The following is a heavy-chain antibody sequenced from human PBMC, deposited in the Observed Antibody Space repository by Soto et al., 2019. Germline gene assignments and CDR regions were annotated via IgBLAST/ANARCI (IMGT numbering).Heavy chain of an antibody. CDR1: GFTFSSYG. Sequence: GGSLRLSCAASGFTFSSYGMHWVRQAPGKGLEWVAVISYDGSNKYYADSVKGRVTISRDNSKNTLYLQMSSLRAEDTAVYYCAKGKWEPPWGMDVWGQGTTVTVSS. CDR2: ISYDGSNK. CDR3: AKGKWEPPWGMDV. J-gene: IGHJ6*02. D-gene: IGHD1-26*01. V-gene: IGHV3-30*18.